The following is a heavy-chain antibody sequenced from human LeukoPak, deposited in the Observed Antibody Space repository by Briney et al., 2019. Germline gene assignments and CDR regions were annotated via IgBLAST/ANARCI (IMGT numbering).Heavy chain of an antibody. Sequence: GGSLRLSCVVSGFTLSNSSMSWVRQAPGKGLEWVSSISSHRSIYAESVRGRFTISRDTAKNSLYLQMNSLRAEDSALYYSAVDKSGWARYYCGPGNLVTVS. CDR2: ISSHRSI. V-gene: IGHV3-69-1*01. CDR3: AVDKSGWARYY. CDR1: GFTLSNSS. D-gene: IGHD6-19*01. J-gene: IGHJ4*02.